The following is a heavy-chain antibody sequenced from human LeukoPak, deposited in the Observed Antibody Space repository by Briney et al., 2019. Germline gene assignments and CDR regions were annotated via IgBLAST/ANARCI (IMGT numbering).Heavy chain of an antibody. V-gene: IGHV4-4*07. J-gene: IGHJ4*02. D-gene: IGHD4-17*01. CDR1: GGSIRNYY. CDR2: IYSSGST. Sequence: SETLSLTCTVSGGSIRNYYWTWIRQPAGKGLEWIGRIYSSGSTDYNASLKSRVTMSVDMSENQFSLKLSSVTAADTAVFYCARVHDYGDYVDYWGQGTLVTVSS. CDR3: ARVHDYGDYVDY.